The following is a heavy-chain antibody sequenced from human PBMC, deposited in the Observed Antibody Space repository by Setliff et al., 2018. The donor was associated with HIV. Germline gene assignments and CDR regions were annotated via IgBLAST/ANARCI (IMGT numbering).Heavy chain of an antibody. Sequence: SLRLSCAASGFTFSSYAMHWVRQAPGKGLEWVAVISYDGSNKYYADSVKGRFTISRDNSKNTLYLQMNSLRAEDTAVYYCAREGYYDSRYYFDYWGQGTLVTVSS. CDR3: AREGYYDSRYYFDY. V-gene: IGHV3-30*04. CDR2: ISYDGSNK. J-gene: IGHJ4*02. D-gene: IGHD3-22*01. CDR1: GFTFSSYA.